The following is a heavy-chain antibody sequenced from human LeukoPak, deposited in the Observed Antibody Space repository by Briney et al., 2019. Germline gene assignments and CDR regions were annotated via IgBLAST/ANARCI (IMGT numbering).Heavy chain of an antibody. V-gene: IGHV4-59*01. CDR1: GGSISSYY. D-gene: IGHD6-13*01. CDR2: IYYSGST. CDR3: ARVSEQQLADDAFDI. Sequence: SETLSLTCTVSGGSISSYYWSWIRQPPGKGLEWIGYIYYSGSTNYNPSLKSRVNISVDTSKNQFSLKLSSVTAADTAVYYCARVSEQQLADDAFDIWGQGTMVTVSS. J-gene: IGHJ3*02.